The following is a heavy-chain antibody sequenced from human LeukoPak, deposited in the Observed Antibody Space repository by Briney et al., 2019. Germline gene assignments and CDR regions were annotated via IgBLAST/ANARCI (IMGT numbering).Heavy chain of an antibody. CDR1: GFTFSSYA. V-gene: IGHV3-30*02. CDR3: ASPTRYYDSSGALQAFDI. Sequence: GGSLRLSCAASGFTFSSYAMSWVRQAPGKGLEWVAFIRYDGSKKYYADSVKGRFTISRDNSKNTLYLQMNSLRAEDTAVYYCASPTRYYDSSGALQAFDIWGQGTMVTVSS. D-gene: IGHD3-22*01. CDR2: IRYDGSKK. J-gene: IGHJ3*02.